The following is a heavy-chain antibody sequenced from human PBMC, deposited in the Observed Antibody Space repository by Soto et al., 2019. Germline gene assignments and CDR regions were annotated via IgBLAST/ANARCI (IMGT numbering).Heavy chain of an antibody. CDR1: GFTFSSYA. J-gene: IGHJ6*02. Sequence: SCAASGFTFSSYAMSWVRQAPGKGLEWVSAISGSGGSTYYADSVKGRFTISRDNSKNTLYLQMNSLRAEDTAVYYCAKEGRICSSTSCLEGYGMDVWGQGTTVTVSS. CDR2: ISGSGGST. D-gene: IGHD2-2*01. CDR3: AKEGRICSSTSCLEGYGMDV. V-gene: IGHV3-23*01.